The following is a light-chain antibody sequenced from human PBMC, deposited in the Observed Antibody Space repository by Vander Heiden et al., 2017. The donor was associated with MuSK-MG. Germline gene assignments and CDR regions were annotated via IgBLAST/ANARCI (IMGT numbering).Light chain of an antibody. CDR2: KDS. V-gene: IGLV3-1*01. CDR3: QAWDSSTVV. CDR1: KLGSRY. Sequence: SYELTQPPSVSVSPGQSASITCSGDKLGSRYASWYQQKPGQSPVLVISKDSKRPSGIPERFSGSNSGNTATLTISGTQAMDEADYYCQAWDSSTVVFGGGTKLTVL. J-gene: IGLJ2*01.